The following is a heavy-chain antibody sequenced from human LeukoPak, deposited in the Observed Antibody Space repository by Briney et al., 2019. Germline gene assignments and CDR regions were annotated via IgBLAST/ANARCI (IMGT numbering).Heavy chain of an antibody. CDR3: ASHGNGYSSSWFFGY. D-gene: IGHD6-13*01. CDR2: IYYSGNT. Sequence: SETLSLTCTVSGGSIFSSNSYWGWIRQPPGKGLEWIGSIYYSGNTYYNASLKSRVTISVDTSKNQFSLKLNSVTAADTAVYYCASHGNGYSSSWFFGYWGQGTLVTVSS. CDR1: GGSIFSSNSY. V-gene: IGHV4-39*01. J-gene: IGHJ4*02.